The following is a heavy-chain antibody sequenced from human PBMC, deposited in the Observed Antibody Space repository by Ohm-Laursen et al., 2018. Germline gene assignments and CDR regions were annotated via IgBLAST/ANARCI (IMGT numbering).Heavy chain of an antibody. Sequence: SLRLSCSASGFTFNSRGMTWVRQAPGKGLEWVANITHDGHETFYVDSVKGRFTISRDDSKNTLFLQMSALRAEDTALYYCAKENPSYFYDYWGQGTLVTVSS. J-gene: IGHJ4*02. CDR1: GFTFNSRG. CDR3: AKENPSYFYDY. CDR2: ITHDGHET. D-gene: IGHD3-10*01. V-gene: IGHV3-7*01.